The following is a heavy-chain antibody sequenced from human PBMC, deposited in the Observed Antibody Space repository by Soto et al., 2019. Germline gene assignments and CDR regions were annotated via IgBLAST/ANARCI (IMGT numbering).Heavy chain of an antibody. CDR1: GFTVSSNY. Sequence: EVQLVESGGGLVQLGGSLRLSCAASGFTVSSNYMSWVRQAPGKGLEWVSVIYSGGSTFYADSVKGRFTISRDNSKNTLYRQMNSLRAEDTAVYYCARDPYEHSGSSDYWGQGTLVTVSS. D-gene: IGHD5-12*01. CDR3: ARDPYEHSGSSDY. CDR2: IYSGGST. J-gene: IGHJ4*02. V-gene: IGHV3-66*01.